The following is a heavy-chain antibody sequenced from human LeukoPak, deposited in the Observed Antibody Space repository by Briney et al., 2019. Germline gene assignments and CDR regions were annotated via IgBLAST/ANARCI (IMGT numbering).Heavy chain of an antibody. CDR3: AHSTHPTWLRNYYYYMDV. Sequence: SGPTLLKPTPTLTLTCTFSGFSLSTSGVGVGWIRQPPVKALEWLPLIYWDDDKRYSPSLKSRLTITKDTSKNQVVLTMTNMDPADTATYYCAHSTHPTWLRNYYYYMDVWGKGTTVTVSS. D-gene: IGHD5-12*01. CDR2: IYWDDDK. V-gene: IGHV2-5*02. J-gene: IGHJ6*03. CDR1: GFSLSTSGVG.